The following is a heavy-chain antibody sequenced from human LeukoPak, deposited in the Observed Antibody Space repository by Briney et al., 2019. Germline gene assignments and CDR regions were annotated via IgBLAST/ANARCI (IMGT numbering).Heavy chain of an antibody. CDR1: GYTFTGYY. J-gene: IGHJ4*02. D-gene: IGHD5-12*01. V-gene: IGHV1-2*02. CDR2: INSNGGGT. Sequence: APVKVSCKASGYTFTGYYIHWVRQAPGQGLEWMGWINSNGGGTNYAQKFQGRVTMTRDTSITTAYMELSRLRSDDTAVYYCARGGAHIVAPLDYWGQGTLVTVSS. CDR3: ARGGAHIVAPLDY.